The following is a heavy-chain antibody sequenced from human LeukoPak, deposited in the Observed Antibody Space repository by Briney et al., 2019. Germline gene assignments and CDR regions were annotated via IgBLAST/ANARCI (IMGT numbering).Heavy chain of an antibody. CDR3: ARSYSSSWYSGDAFDI. J-gene: IGHJ3*02. Sequence: SETLSLTCTVSGGSISSYYWSWIRQPAGNGLEWIGRIYTSGSTNYNPSLKSRVTMSVDTSKNQFSLKLSSVTAADTAVYYCARSYSSSWYSGDAFDIWGQGTMVTVSS. CDR2: IYTSGST. CDR1: GGSISSYY. D-gene: IGHD6-13*01. V-gene: IGHV4-4*07.